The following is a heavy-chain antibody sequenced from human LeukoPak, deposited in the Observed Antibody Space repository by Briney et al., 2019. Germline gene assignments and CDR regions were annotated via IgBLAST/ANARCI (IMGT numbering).Heavy chain of an antibody. D-gene: IGHD2-2*01. V-gene: IGHV3-23*01. CDR2: ISGSGGST. Sequence: GGSLRLSCAASGFTFSSYAMSWVRQAPGKGLEWVSAISGSGGSTYYADSVKGRFTISRDNSKNTLYLQMNSLRAEDTAVYYCAKDRIGYCSSTSCFPIDAFDIWGQGTMVTVSS. J-gene: IGHJ3*02. CDR1: GFTFSSYA. CDR3: AKDRIGYCSSTSCFPIDAFDI.